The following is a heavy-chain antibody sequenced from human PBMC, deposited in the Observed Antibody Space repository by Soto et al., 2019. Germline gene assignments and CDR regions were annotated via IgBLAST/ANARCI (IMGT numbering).Heavy chain of an antibody. CDR2: IYPGDSDT. CDR1: GYSFTSYW. D-gene: IGHD3-10*01. CDR3: ARLRGRGGRSLYYYYGMDV. Sequence: GESLKISCKGSGYSFTSYWIGWVRQMPGKGLEWMGIIYPGDSDTRYSPSFQGQVTISADKSISTAYLQWSSLKASDTAMYYCARLRGRGGRSLYYYYGMDVWGQGTTVTVSS. V-gene: IGHV5-51*01. J-gene: IGHJ6*02.